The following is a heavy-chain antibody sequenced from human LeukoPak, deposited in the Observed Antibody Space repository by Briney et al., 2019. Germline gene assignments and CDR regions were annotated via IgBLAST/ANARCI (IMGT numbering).Heavy chain of an antibody. J-gene: IGHJ4*02. CDR1: GFSLSTSGVG. CDR3: AHTPITIFGVVPTGY. Sequence: SGPTLVNPTQTLTLTCTFSGFSLSTSGVGVGWIRQPPGKALEWLALIYWNDDKRYSPSLKSRLTITKDTSKNQVVLTMTNMDPVDTATYYCAHTPITIFGVVPTGYWGQGTLVTVSS. V-gene: IGHV2-5*01. CDR2: IYWNDDK. D-gene: IGHD3-3*01.